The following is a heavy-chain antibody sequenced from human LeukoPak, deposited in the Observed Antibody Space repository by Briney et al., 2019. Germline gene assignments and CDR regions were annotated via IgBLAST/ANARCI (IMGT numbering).Heavy chain of an antibody. J-gene: IGHJ4*02. V-gene: IGHV4-4*02. D-gene: IGHD1-26*01. Sequence: SGTLSLTCAVSGGSISSSNWWSWVRQPPGKGLEWIGSTYYSGSTYYNPSLKSRITIFVDTSKNQFSLKLSSVTAADTAVYYCARQAIVGAYYWGQGNLVTVSS. CDR2: TYYSGST. CDR1: GGSISSSNW. CDR3: ARQAIVGAYY.